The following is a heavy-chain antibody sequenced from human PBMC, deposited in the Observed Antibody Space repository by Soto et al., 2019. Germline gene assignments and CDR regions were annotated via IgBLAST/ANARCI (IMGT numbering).Heavy chain of an antibody. CDR2: IYYSGST. V-gene: IGHV4-30-4*01. J-gene: IGHJ4*02. CDR3: AREKVVYPHARVVPAADFDY. CDR1: GGSISSGDYY. D-gene: IGHD2-2*01. Sequence: PSETLSLTCTVSGGSISSGDYYWSWTRQPPGKGLEWIGYIYYSGSTYYNPSLKSRVTISVDTSKNQFSLKLSSVTAADTAVYYCAREKVVYPHARVVPAADFDYWGQGTLVTVSS.